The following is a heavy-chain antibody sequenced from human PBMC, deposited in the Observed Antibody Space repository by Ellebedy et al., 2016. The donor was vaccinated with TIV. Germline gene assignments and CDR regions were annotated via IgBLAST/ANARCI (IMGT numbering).Heavy chain of an antibody. CDR2: INISGGTT. V-gene: IGHV3-23*01. Sequence: PGGSLRLSCAASGFTFSSYAMSWVRQAPGKGLEWVSGINISGGTTSYADSVTGRFSISRDTSMNTLYLRMNSLIVEDTAVYYCAKGSVWDLLLTCFDYWGQGTLVTVSS. CDR3: AKGSVWDLLLTCFDY. J-gene: IGHJ4*02. CDR1: GFTFSSYA. D-gene: IGHD1-26*01.